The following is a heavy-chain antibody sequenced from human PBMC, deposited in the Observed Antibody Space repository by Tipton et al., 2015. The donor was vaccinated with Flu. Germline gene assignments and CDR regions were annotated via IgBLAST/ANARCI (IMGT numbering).Heavy chain of an antibody. Sequence: TLSLTCTVSGGSISSYYWSWIRQPPGKGLEWIGYIYYSGSTYYNPSLKSRVTISVDTSKNQFSLKLSSVTAADTAVYYCARSNTRDAFDIWGQGTMVTVSS. D-gene: IGHD2-2*01. J-gene: IGHJ3*02. CDR1: GGSISSYY. V-gene: IGHV4-59*08. CDR3: ARSNTRDAFDI. CDR2: IYYSGST.